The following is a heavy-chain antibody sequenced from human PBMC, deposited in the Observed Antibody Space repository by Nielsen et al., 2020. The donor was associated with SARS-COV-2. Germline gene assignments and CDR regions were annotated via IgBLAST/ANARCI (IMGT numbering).Heavy chain of an antibody. Sequence: GESLTISCAASGFTFSSYGMHWVRQAPGKGLEWAAVIWYDGSNKYYADSVKGRFTISRDNSKNTLYLQMNSLRAEDTAVYYCASELVPGYYGMDVWGQGTTVAVSS. CDR1: GFTFSSYG. CDR2: IWYDGSNK. V-gene: IGHV3-33*01. D-gene: IGHD6-13*01. J-gene: IGHJ6*02. CDR3: ASELVPGYYGMDV.